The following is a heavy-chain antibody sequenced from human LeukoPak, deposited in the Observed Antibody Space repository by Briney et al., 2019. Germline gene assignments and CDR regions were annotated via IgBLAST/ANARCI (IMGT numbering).Heavy chain of an antibody. CDR3: TREPEVYGTLYFDL. Sequence: GGSLRLSCAASGFTLSSHDVHWVRQVPGKGLEWISAINVAGNTYYSDSVKGRFTVSRDNAKNSVHLQMTSLRAGDTAVYHCTREPEVYGTLYFDLWGRGTQVTVSS. CDR1: GFTLSSHD. J-gene: IGHJ2*01. CDR2: INVAGNT. D-gene: IGHD1-7*01. V-gene: IGHV3-13*01.